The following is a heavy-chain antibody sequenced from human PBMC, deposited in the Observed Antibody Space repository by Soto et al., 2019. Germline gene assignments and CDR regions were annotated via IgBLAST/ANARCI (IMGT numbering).Heavy chain of an antibody. J-gene: IGHJ6*02. V-gene: IGHV1-2*02. CDR3: ARDWITLPVAGTSEALRNYHYYGMDV. D-gene: IGHD6-19*01. CDR1: GYTFTGYY. Sequence: ASVKVSCKASGYTFTGYYMHWVRQAPGQGLEWMGWINPNSGGTNYAQKFQGRVTMTRDTSISTAYMELSRLRSDDTAVYYCARDWITLPVAGTSEALRNYHYYGMDVWGQGTTVTVSS. CDR2: INPNSGGT.